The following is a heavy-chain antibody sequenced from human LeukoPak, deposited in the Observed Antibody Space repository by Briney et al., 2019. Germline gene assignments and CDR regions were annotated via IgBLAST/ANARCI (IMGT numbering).Heavy chain of an antibody. CDR3: AKGDSSSWFDYYYYGMDV. D-gene: IGHD6-13*01. CDR1: GFTFSSYG. J-gene: IGHJ6*02. Sequence: GRSLRLSCAASGFTFSSYGMHWVRQAPGKGLEWVAVISYDGSNKYYADSVKGRFTISRDNSKNTLYLQMNSLRAEDTAVYYCAKGDSSSWFDYYYYGMDVWGQGTTVTVSS. CDR2: ISYDGSNK. V-gene: IGHV3-30*18.